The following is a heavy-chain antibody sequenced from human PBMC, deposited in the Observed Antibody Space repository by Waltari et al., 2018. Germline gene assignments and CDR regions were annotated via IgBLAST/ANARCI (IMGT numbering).Heavy chain of an antibody. J-gene: IGHJ4*02. CDR3: ARDYSGGQLWN. CDR1: GGTTGSSNW. V-gene: IGHV4-4*02. D-gene: IGHD5-18*01. Sequence: QLQESGPGLVRPSGTLSRTCTVSGGTTGSSNWWTWVRQAPGKGLEWIGEIFDTGSTIYNPSLKSRLTISVDKSKNQFSLKLTSVTAADTAVYFCARDYSGGQLWNWGQGTLVTVSS. CDR2: IFDTGST.